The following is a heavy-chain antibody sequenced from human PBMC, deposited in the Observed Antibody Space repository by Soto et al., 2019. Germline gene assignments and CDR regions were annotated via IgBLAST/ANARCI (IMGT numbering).Heavy chain of an antibody. V-gene: IGHV4-59*01. D-gene: IGHD3-22*01. CDR1: GGSISSYY. CDR3: ARESRAYDSSGYYYVGYFDY. CDR2: IFYSGST. J-gene: IGHJ4*02. Sequence: ASETLSLTCTVSGGSISSYYWSWIRQPPGEGLEWIGYIFYSGSTNYNPSLKSRVTISVDTSKNQFSLKLSSVTAADTAVYYCARESRAYDSSGYYYVGYFDYWGQGALVTVSS.